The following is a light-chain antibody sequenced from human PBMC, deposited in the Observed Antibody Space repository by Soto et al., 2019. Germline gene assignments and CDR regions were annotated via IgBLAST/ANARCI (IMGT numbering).Light chain of an antibody. Sequence: EIVLTQSPGTLSLSPGERATLSCRASQSISCNYLAWYQQKSDQAPRLLIYGASSRATGIPDRFSGSRSGTDFTLTISRLEPEDFAVYHCQQYGSLPWTFGQGTKVEI. J-gene: IGKJ1*01. V-gene: IGKV3-20*01. CDR3: QQYGSLPWT. CDR2: GAS. CDR1: QSISCNY.